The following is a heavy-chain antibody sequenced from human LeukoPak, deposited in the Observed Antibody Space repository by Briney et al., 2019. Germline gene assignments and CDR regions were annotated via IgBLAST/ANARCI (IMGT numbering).Heavy chain of an antibody. CDR2: IYHSGST. Sequence: SQTLSLTCTVSGGSISSGGYYWSWIRQPPGKGLEWIGYIYHSGSTYYNPSLKSRVTISVDRSKNQFSLKLSSVTAADTAVYYCARAPLKTPPPVAGTLLGPAYYYYYLDVWGKGTTVTVSS. CDR1: GGSISSGGYY. D-gene: IGHD6-19*01. CDR3: ARAPLKTPPPVAGTLLGPAYYYYYLDV. J-gene: IGHJ6*03. V-gene: IGHV4-30-2*01.